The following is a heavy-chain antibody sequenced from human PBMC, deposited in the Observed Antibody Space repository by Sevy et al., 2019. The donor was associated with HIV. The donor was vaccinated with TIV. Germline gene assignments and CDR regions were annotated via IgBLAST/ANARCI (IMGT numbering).Heavy chain of an antibody. D-gene: IGHD3-16*01. CDR3: ARIGGSHRYFDN. CDR1: GYSISSGFY. V-gene: IGHV4-38-2*01. CDR2: MYPTGGA. J-gene: IGHJ4*02. Sequence: SETLSLKCSVSGYSISSGFYWGWIRQSPGEGLEWIGSMYPTGGAFYTPSLKRRVTISLDTSKNQFSLKLTSMTAADTAIYYCARIGGSHRYFDNWGQGTLVTVSS.